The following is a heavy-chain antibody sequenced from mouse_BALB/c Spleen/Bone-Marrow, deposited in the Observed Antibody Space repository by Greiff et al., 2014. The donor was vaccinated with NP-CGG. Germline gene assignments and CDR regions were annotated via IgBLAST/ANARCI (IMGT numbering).Heavy chain of an antibody. CDR3: ARGLDY. J-gene: IGHJ2*01. V-gene: IGHV5-6-3*01. Sequence: VPLKGAWGGLMQPGGALKLSRAGSGFPFCSYGLSLGCPAPNKRLELVATINTNGGNTYYPDSVKGRFTISRDNAKNTLYLQMSSLKSEDTAMYYCARGLDYWGQGTTLTVSS. CDR2: INTNGGNT. CDR1: GFPFCSYG.